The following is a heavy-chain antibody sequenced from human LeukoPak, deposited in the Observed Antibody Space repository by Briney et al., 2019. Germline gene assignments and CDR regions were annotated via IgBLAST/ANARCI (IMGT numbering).Heavy chain of an antibody. D-gene: IGHD3-10*01. V-gene: IGHV4-59*11. CDR1: GGSISGQY. CDR3: ARGFYGSGSQFDY. CDR2: VSYSGST. Sequence: SETLSLTCTVSGGSISGQYWSWIRQPPGKGLEWIGFVSYSGSTNYNPSLNGRVTISLDTSKNQFSLRLNSVTAADTAVYYCARGFYGSGSQFDYWGQGTLVTVSS. J-gene: IGHJ4*02.